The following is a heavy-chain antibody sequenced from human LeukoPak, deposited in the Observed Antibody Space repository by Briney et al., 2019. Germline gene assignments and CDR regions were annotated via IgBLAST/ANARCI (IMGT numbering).Heavy chain of an antibody. CDR1: GGTLSSYA. J-gene: IGHJ6*02. V-gene: IGHV1-69*13. Sequence: SVKVSCKASGGTLSSYAISWVRQAPGQGLEWMGGIIPIFGTANYAQKFQGRVTITAGESTSTAYMELSSLRSEDTAVYYCARLWGYNGYAPYSLDVWGQGTTVTVSS. CDR2: IIPIFGTA. D-gene: IGHD5-12*01. CDR3: ARLWGYNGYAPYSLDV.